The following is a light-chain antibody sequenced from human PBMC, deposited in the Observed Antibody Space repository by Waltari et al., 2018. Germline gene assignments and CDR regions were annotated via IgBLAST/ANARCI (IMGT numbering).Light chain of an antibody. CDR3: QQYDNLPLT. CDR1: QSITSH. V-gene: IGKV1-33*01. Sequence: DIQMTQAPSSLSASVGDRVTMTCRASQSITSHLNWFQQQPGKAPKLLIHTASSLQSGVPSRFSGSGSGTDFTFTISSLQPEDIATYDGQQYDNLPLTFGGGTKVEIK. CDR2: TAS. J-gene: IGKJ4*01.